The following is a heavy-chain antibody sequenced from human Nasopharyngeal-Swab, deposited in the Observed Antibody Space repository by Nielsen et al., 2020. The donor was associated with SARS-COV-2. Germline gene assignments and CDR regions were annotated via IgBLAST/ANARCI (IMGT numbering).Heavy chain of an antibody. D-gene: IGHD2/OR15-2a*01. Sequence: SQTLSLTCDISGDSVSSSSAAWSWIRQSPSRGLEWLGRTYYTSKRRADYALSAKSRIIITADTSKNQVSLQLNSVTPDDSAVYYCVREEFVYAYFDPWGQGTLVTVSS. CDR2: TYYTSKRRA. J-gene: IGHJ5*02. V-gene: IGHV6-1*01. CDR3: VREEFVYAYFDP. CDR1: GDSVSSSSAA.